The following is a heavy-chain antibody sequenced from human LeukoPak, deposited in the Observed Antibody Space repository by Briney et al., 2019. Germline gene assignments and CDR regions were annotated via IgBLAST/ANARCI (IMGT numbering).Heavy chain of an antibody. Sequence: GGSLRLSCAASGFTVSSNYMSWVRQAPGEGLEWVSSLDESGSATYYVDSVKGRFTISRDNSRNTLYLQMDSLRAEDTAVYYCAKKGSLVSPGNYFDYWGQGTLVTVSS. V-gene: IGHV3-23*05. CDR1: GFTVSSNY. J-gene: IGHJ4*02. CDR2: LDESGSAT. D-gene: IGHD2-2*01. CDR3: AKKGSLVSPGNYFDY.